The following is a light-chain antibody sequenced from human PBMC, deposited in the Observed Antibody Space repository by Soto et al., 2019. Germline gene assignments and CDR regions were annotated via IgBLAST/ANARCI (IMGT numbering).Light chain of an antibody. CDR3: QHYGTPPCT. V-gene: IGKV3-20*01. CDR2: GAS. Sequence: ETVLTQSPGTLSLSPGEGATLSCRASQSVCSNCLAWYQQKPGQAPRLLIFGASGRATGTPDTFSGSGSGTDLTLAISGLEPEELAVYSCQHYGTPPCTFGQGPKVEI. J-gene: IGKJ1*01. CDR1: QSVCSNC.